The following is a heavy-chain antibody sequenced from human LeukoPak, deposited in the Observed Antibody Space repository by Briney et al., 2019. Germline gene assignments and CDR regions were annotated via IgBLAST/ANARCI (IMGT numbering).Heavy chain of an antibody. V-gene: IGHV1-18*01. CDR1: GYTFTSYG. J-gene: IGHJ4*02. CDR2: ISAYNGNT. CDR3: ARSLKYVGATTEYFDY. Sequence: ASVKVSCKASGYTFTSYGISWVRQAPGQGLEWMGWISAYNGNTNYAQKLQGRVTMTTDTSTSTAYMELSSLRSEDTAVYYCARSLKYVGATTEYFDYWGQGTLVTVSS. D-gene: IGHD1-26*01.